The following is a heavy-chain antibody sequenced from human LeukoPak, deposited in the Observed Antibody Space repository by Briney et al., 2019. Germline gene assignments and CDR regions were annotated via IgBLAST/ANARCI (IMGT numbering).Heavy chain of an antibody. V-gene: IGHV3-7*01. CDR3: ARDGRGGYLDY. CDR1: GFTFSGSW. Sequence: GGSLRLSCAASGFTFSGSWMSWVRQAPGKGLEWVANIKQDGSGKYYVDSVKGRFTISRDNGKKSLFLQVNSLRAEDTAVYYCARDGRGGYLDYWGQGTLVTVSS. J-gene: IGHJ4*02. CDR2: IKQDGSGK. D-gene: IGHD3-16*01.